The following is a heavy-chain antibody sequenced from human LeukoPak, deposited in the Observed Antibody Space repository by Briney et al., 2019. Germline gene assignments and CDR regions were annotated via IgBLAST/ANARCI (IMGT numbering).Heavy chain of an antibody. CDR1: GFSFSSYG. V-gene: IGHV1-18*01. CDR3: ARTSGILNGLDHYLDY. J-gene: IGHJ4*01. D-gene: IGHD3-9*01. CDR2: ISPYNGNT. Sequence: ASVKVSCKASGFSFSSYGISWVRQAPGQGLDWMGWISPYNGNTKYAQKLQGRLTMTTDTSTNTAYMELRSLRSDDTAVYHCARTSGILNGLDHYLDYWGQGAPVTVSS.